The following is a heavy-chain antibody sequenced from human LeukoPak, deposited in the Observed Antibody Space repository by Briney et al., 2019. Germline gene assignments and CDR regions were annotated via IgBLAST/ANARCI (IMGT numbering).Heavy chain of an antibody. D-gene: IGHD6-19*01. J-gene: IGHJ4*02. Sequence: GGSLRLSCAASGFTFSSYAMSWVRQAPGKGLEWVAVIWYDGSNKYYADSVKGRFTISRDNSKNTLYLQMNSLRAEDTAVYYCARTDSSGWDSIDYWGQGTLVTVSS. CDR3: ARTDSSGWDSIDY. CDR1: GFTFSSYA. V-gene: IGHV3-33*08. CDR2: IWYDGSNK.